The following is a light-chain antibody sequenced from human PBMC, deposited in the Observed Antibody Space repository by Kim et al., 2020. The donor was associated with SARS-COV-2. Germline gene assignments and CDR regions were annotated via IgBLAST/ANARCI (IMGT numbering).Light chain of an antibody. CDR3: QQYNDWRT. Sequence: LSVAQGDTATLTCRASQNIRYYSAWYQQKPGQAPRLIIDDACSRATDIPARFSGSGSATEFTLTISSLQSEDCALYYRQQYNDWRTFGQGTKLEI. CDR1: QNIRYY. CDR2: DAC. V-gene: IGKV3-15*01. J-gene: IGKJ2*01.